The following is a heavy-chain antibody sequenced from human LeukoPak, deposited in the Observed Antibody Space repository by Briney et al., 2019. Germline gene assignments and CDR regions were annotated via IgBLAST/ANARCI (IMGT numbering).Heavy chain of an antibody. CDR2: ISSSSTI. Sequence: GGSLRLSCAASGFTFSSYSMNWVRQAPGKGLEWVSYISSSSTIYYADSVKGRFTISRDNAKNSLYLQMNSLRDEDTAVYYCARDRPRYCSGGSCYLNPGLFDYWGQGTLVTVSS. D-gene: IGHD2-15*01. CDR1: GFTFSSYS. J-gene: IGHJ4*02. V-gene: IGHV3-48*02. CDR3: ARDRPRYCSGGSCYLNPGLFDY.